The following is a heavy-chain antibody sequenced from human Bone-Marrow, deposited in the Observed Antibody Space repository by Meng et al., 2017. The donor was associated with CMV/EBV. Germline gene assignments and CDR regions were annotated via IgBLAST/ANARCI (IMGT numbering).Heavy chain of an antibody. V-gene: IGHV3-9*01. CDR2: ISWNSGSI. Sequence: SLKISCAASGFTFDDYAMHWVRQAPGKGLEWVSGISWNSGSIGYADSVKGRFTIFRDNAYNTLFLQMDSLRAEDTAVYYCAKDRWPIRHWGQGTLVTFSS. D-gene: IGHD3-3*02. CDR3: AKDRWPIRH. CDR1: GFTFDDYA. J-gene: IGHJ4*02.